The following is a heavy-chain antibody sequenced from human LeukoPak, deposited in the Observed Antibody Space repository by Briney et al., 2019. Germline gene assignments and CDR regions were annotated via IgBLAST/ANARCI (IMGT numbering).Heavy chain of an antibody. Sequence: GGSLRLSCAASGFAFSSYAMHWVRQAPGKGLEWVAGISYDGGNKYYADSVKGRFTIARGNFRKGLYLQMNSLRAEDTAMYYCARDKLLEYGNWFDPWGQGTLVAVSS. D-gene: IGHD4/OR15-4a*01. CDR2: ISYDGGNK. V-gene: IGHV3-30*04. J-gene: IGHJ5*02. CDR3: ARDKLLEYGNWFDP. CDR1: GFAFSSYA.